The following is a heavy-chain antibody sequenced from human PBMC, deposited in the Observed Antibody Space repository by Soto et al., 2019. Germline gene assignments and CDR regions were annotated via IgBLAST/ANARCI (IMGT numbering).Heavy chain of an antibody. CDR2: ISAGVIDT. CDR1: GFTYNIYA. Sequence: EVQLLESGEALVQPGGSLRLSCAASGFTYNIYAMSWVRQAPGKGLEWVSGISAGVIDTYYADSVKGRFTVSRDDSKNTLYLQMNSLRADDTAVYYWAKQFSSSTWYPFDHWGRGTLVTVSS. CDR3: AKQFSSSTWYPFDH. D-gene: IGHD6-13*01. V-gene: IGHV3-23*01. J-gene: IGHJ4*02.